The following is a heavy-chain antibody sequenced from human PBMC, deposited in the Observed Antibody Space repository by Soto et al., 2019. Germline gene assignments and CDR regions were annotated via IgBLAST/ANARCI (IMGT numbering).Heavy chain of an antibody. V-gene: IGHV4-59*01. CDR2: IYDDVST. CDR1: DGSIRSYY. CDR3: ARGGSGWCGAWFDP. D-gene: IGHD3-10*01. Sequence: SETLSLTCTVCDGSIRSYYWSWIRQPPGKGLEWIGYIYDDVSTNYNPSLKSRVTISLDTSENQFFLKVNSVTTADTAVYYCARGGSGWCGAWFDPWGQGALVTVSS. J-gene: IGHJ5*02.